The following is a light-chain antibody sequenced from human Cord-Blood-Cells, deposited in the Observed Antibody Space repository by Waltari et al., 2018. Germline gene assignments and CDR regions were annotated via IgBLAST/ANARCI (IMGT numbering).Light chain of an antibody. CDR2: VVS. Sequence: QSALTQPASVSGSPGQSITISCTGTSRDVGGYNYVPWYQQPPGKAPKLMIYVVSNRPSGVSTRFSGSKSGNTASLTISGLQAEDEADYYCSSYTSSSTYVFGTGTKVTVL. V-gene: IGLV2-14*01. CDR1: SRDVGGYNY. CDR3: SSYTSSSTYV. J-gene: IGLJ1*01.